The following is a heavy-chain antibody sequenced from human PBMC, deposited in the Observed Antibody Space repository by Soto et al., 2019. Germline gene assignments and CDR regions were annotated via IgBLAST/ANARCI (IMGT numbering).Heavy chain of an antibody. CDR1: GFTFSGYW. CDR3: AKSDWFDP. J-gene: IGHJ5*02. Sequence: GGSLRLSCEGSGFTFSGYWMHWVRQVPGRGLEWVSRIKNDGSRTSYVESVKGRFTISRDNAKNMLYLQMNSLRVEDTAVYHCAKSDWFDPWGQGTLVTVSS. V-gene: IGHV3-74*01. CDR2: IKNDGSRT.